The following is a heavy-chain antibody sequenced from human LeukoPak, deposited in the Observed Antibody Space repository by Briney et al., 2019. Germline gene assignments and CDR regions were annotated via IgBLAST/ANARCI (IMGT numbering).Heavy chain of an antibody. Sequence: PSETLSLTCTVSGGSISSYYCTWIRQPAGKGLEWIGRISTSGSTNYNPSLKSRITISADTSKSQFSLKLGSVTAADTAVYFCARYSDTYASFDIWGQGTMVTVSS. D-gene: IGHD1-26*01. CDR2: ISTSGST. CDR1: GGSISSYY. V-gene: IGHV4-4*07. CDR3: ARYSDTYASFDI. J-gene: IGHJ3*02.